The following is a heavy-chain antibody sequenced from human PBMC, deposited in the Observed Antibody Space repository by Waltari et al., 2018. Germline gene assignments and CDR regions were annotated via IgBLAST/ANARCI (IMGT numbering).Heavy chain of an antibody. Sequence: AEVKKPGEFLKISCKGSGYTFTNYWIGWLRQMPGKGLEWMGIIYPVDSDTRYNPSFQGQVTIPADKSISTAYLQWSSLKASDTAMYYCARLHEGYSYGYQDYWGQGTLVTVSS. CDR3: ARLHEGYSYGYQDY. D-gene: IGHD5-18*01. CDR2: IYPVDSDT. V-gene: IGHV5-51*01. J-gene: IGHJ4*02. CDR1: GYTFTNYW.